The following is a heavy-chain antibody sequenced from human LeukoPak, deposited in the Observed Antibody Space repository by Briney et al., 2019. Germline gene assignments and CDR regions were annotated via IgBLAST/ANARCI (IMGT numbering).Heavy chain of an antibody. V-gene: IGHV1-2*02. CDR2: INPNSGGT. D-gene: IGHD3-3*01. CDR3: ARGVLRFLEWPGSAFDI. CDR1: GYTFTGYY. J-gene: IGHJ3*02. Sequence: ASVKVSCKASGYTFTGYYMHWVRQAPGQGLEWMGWINPNSGGTNYAQKLQGRVTMTTDTSTSTAYMELRSLRSDDTAVYYCARGVLRFLEWPGSAFDIWGQGTMVTVSS.